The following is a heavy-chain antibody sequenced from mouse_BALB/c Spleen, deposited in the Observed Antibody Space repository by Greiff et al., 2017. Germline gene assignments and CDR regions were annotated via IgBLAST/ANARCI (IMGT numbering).Heavy chain of an antibody. D-gene: IGHD2-1*01. CDR3: ASGNNFDY. CDR1: GYTFTDYA. J-gene: IGHJ2*01. V-gene: IGHV1S137*01. Sequence: QVQLQQSGAELVRPGVSVKISCKGSGYTFTDYAMHWVKQSHAKSLEWIGVISTYYGDASYNQKFKGKATMTVDKSSSTAYMELARLTSEDSAIYYCASGNNFDYWGQGTTRTVSS. CDR2: ISTYYGDA.